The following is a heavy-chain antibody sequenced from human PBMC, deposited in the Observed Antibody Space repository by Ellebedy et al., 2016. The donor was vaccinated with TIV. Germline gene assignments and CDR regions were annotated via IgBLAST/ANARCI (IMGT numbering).Heavy chain of an antibody. CDR3: VRGDYYDSSGDPFDY. V-gene: IGHV3-30*04. CDR1: GFTFSSYA. D-gene: IGHD3-22*01. CDR2: ISFDGSDK. Sequence: GGSLRLSCAASGFTFSSYALHWVRQAPGKGLEWLAIISFDGSDKYYADSVKGRFTISRDNSKNTLYLQMNSLRAEDTAVYYCVRGDYYDSSGDPFDYWGQGTLVTVSS. J-gene: IGHJ4*02.